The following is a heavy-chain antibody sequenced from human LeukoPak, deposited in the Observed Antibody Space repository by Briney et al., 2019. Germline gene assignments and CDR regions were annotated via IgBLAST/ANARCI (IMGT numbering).Heavy chain of an antibody. CDR1: GVSISSGGYY. CDR3: AARNYYDSSGYNFDY. V-gene: IGHV4-31*03. J-gene: IGHJ4*02. Sequence: PSQTLSLTCTVSGVSISSGGYYWGWIRQHPGKGLEWIGYIYYSGSTYYNPSLKSRVTISVDTSKNQFSLKLSSVTAADTAVYYCAARNYYDSSGYNFDYWGQGTLVTVSS. CDR2: IYYSGST. D-gene: IGHD3-22*01.